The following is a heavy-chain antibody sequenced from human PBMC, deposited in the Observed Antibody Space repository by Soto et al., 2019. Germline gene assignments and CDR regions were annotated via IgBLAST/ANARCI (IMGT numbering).Heavy chain of an antibody. CDR3: ARHSSSGGEYYFDY. Sequence: SETLSLTCTVSGGSISSSSYYWGWIRQPPGKGLEWIGSIYYSGSTYYNPSLKSRVTISVDTSKNQFSLKLSSVTAADTAVYYCARHSSSGGEYYFDYWGQGTLVTVSS. CDR2: IYYSGST. V-gene: IGHV4-39*01. J-gene: IGHJ4*02. CDR1: GGSISSSSYY. D-gene: IGHD6-25*01.